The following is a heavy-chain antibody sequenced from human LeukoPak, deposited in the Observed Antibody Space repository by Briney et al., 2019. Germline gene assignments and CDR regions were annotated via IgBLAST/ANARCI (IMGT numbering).Heavy chain of an antibody. D-gene: IGHD3-22*01. CDR3: ANENYFDTSGYIDS. J-gene: IGHJ4*02. Sequence: GRSLRLSCAASGFTFSSYGMHWVRQAPGKGLEWVAVISHDGSNKYYADSVKGRFTISRDNSKNTLYLQMNSLRPKDTAVYYCANENYFDTSGYIDSWGQGTLVTVSS. V-gene: IGHV3-30*18. CDR1: GFTFSSYG. CDR2: ISHDGSNK.